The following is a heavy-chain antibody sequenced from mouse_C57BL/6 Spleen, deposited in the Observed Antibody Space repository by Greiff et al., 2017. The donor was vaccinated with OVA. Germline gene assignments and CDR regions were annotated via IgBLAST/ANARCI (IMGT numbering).Heavy chain of an antibody. J-gene: IGHJ2*01. Sequence: VQLVESGAELVRPGASVTLSCKASGYTFTDYEMHWVKQTPVHGLEWIGAIDPETGGTAYNQKFKGKAILTADKSSSTAYMELRSLTSEDSAVYYCTRNPRLNYFDYWGQGTTLTVSS. CDR1: GYTFTDYE. CDR2: IDPETGGT. V-gene: IGHV1-15*01. CDR3: TRNPRLNYFDY.